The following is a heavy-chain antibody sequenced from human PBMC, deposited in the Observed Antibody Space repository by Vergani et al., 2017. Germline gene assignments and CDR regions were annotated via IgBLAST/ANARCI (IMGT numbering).Heavy chain of an antibody. CDR3: AREEGRGRVRFDY. CDR1: GFTFSSYS. V-gene: IGHV3-21*04. Sequence: EVQLVESGGGLVKPGGSLRLSCAASGFTFSSYSMTWVRQAPGKGLEWVSSISSSSSDIYYSDSVKGRFTISRDNYKNTRYLQMNSLRAEDTAVYYCAREEGRGRVRFDYWGQGTLVTVSS. J-gene: IGHJ4*02. CDR2: ISSSSSDI. D-gene: IGHD3-10*01.